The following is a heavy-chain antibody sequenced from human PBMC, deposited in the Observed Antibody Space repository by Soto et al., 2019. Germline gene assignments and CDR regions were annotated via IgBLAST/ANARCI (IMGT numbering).Heavy chain of an antibody. J-gene: IGHJ6*02. D-gene: IGHD3-10*01. V-gene: IGHV4-59*01. Sequence: SETLSLTCTVSGGSISSYYWSWIRQPPGEGLEWIGYIYYSGSTNYNPSLKSRVTISVDTSKNQFSLKLSSVTAADTAVYYCARDMAYGSGSYGDYHYYYGMDVWGQGTTVTVSS. CDR2: IYYSGST. CDR3: ARDMAYGSGSYGDYHYYYGMDV. CDR1: GGSISSYY.